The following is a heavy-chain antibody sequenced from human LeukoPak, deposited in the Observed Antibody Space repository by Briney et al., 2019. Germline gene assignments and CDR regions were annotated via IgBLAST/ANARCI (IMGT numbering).Heavy chain of an antibody. J-gene: IGHJ5*02. D-gene: IGHD1-1*01. CDR2: FDPEDGET. CDR3: ATAERWFDP. Sequence: ASVKVSCKVSGYTLTELSMHWVRQAPGKGLEWMGGFDPEDGETIYAQKFQGSVTMTEDTSTDTPYMELSGLRSEDTAVYYCATAERWFDPWGQGTLVTVSS. V-gene: IGHV1-24*01. CDR1: GYTLTELS.